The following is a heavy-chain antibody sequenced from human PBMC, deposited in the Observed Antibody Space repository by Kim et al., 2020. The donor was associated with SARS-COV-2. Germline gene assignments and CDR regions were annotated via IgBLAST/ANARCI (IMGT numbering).Heavy chain of an antibody. Sequence: DSVKGRFTISRDNAKNSLYLQMNSLRDEDTALYYCAKATAAAATRGGYDCWGQGTLVTVSS. V-gene: IGHV3-9*01. D-gene: IGHD6-13*01. CDR3: AKATAAAATRGGYDC. J-gene: IGHJ4*02.